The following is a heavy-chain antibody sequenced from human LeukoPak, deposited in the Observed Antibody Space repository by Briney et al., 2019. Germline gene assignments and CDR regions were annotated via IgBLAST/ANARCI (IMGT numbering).Heavy chain of an antibody. J-gene: IGHJ6*03. D-gene: IGHD6-6*01. CDR3: ASLLSIAARPGYYYYMDV. Sequence: ASQTLSLTCTVTGGSISSGDYYWSWIRQPPGKGLEWIGYIYTSGSTNYNPSLKSRVTISVDTSKNQFSLKLSSVTAADTAVYYCASLLSIAARPGYYYYMDVWGKGTTVTVSS. CDR1: GGSISSGDYY. V-gene: IGHV4-30-4*08. CDR2: IYTSGST.